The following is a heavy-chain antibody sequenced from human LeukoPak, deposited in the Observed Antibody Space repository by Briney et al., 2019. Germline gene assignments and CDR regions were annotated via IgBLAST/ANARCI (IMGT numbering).Heavy chain of an antibody. J-gene: IGHJ4*02. D-gene: IGHD1-26*01. Sequence: PSETLSLTCGVSGGSIRSTNWWSWVRQPPGQGLEWIGEISLTGATNYNPSLNGRVTMSLDGPRNQLSLTLTSVTAADTAIYYCSRESGAFCPFGYWGQGTLVIVPP. CDR3: SRESGAFCPFGY. CDR2: ISLTGAT. V-gene: IGHV4-4*02. CDR1: GGSIRSTNW.